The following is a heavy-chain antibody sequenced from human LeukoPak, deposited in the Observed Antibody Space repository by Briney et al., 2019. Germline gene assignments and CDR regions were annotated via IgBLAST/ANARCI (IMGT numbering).Heavy chain of an antibody. Sequence: GGSLRLSCAASGFTLSRHGMNWVRQAPGKGLEWVSFISSSGSTIYYADSVKGRFTISRDIAKNSLFLQMNSLRAEDTAVYYCAREASYSSSWATFDYWGQGTLVTVSS. V-gene: IGHV3-48*01. J-gene: IGHJ4*02. CDR3: AREASYSSSWATFDY. D-gene: IGHD6-13*01. CDR1: GFTLSRHG. CDR2: ISSSGSTI.